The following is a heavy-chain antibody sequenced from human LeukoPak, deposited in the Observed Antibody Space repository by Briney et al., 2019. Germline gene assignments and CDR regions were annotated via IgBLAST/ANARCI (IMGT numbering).Heavy chain of an antibody. D-gene: IGHD1-26*01. J-gene: IGHJ3*02. Sequence: PSVTLSLTCTVSGGSISSDYWSWSRQPPGKGLEWIGYIYYSGSTNYNPSLKSRVTISVDTSKNQFSLKLSSVTAADTAVYYCARIMVEWELGDAFDIWGQGTMVTVSS. CDR1: GGSISSDY. CDR2: IYYSGST. V-gene: IGHV4-59*01. CDR3: ARIMVEWELGDAFDI.